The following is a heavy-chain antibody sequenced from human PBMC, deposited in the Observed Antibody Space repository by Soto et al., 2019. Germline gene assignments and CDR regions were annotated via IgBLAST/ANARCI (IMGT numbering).Heavy chain of an antibody. D-gene: IGHD2-8*01. J-gene: IGHJ6*02. CDR1: GFTFSNYG. CDR3: ARDSNDPKGRMVDV. Sequence: QVQLVESGGGVVQPGRSLRLSCAASGFTFSNYGMHWVRQAPGKGLEWVTVIWYDGSNKYYADSVRGRFTISRDNSKNTLYLQMYSLRAEDTAVYYCARDSNDPKGRMVDVWGQGTTVTVSS. V-gene: IGHV3-33*01. CDR2: IWYDGSNK.